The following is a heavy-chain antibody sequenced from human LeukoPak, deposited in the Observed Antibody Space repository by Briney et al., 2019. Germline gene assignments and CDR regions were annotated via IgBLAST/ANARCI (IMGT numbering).Heavy chain of an antibody. CDR1: GGSFSGYY. Sequence: PSGTLSLTCAVYGGSFSGYYWSWIRQPPGKGLEWIGSIYYSGSTYYNPSLKSRVTISVDTSKNQFSLKLSSVTAADTAVYYCARSLRVPASYFDYWGQGTLVTVSS. V-gene: IGHV4-34*01. D-gene: IGHD2-2*01. CDR3: ARSLRVPASYFDY. J-gene: IGHJ4*02. CDR2: IYYSGST.